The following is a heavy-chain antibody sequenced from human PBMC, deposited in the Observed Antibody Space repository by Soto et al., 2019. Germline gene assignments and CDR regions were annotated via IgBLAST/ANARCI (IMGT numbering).Heavy chain of an antibody. CDR3: AREGEGSSSGDY. D-gene: IGHD6-6*01. V-gene: IGHV3-21*01. CDR1: GFTFSSYS. Sequence: GESLKISCAASGFTFSSYSMNWVRQAPGKGLEWVSSISSSSSYIYYADSVKGRFTISRDNAKNSLYLQMNSLRAEDTAVYYCAREGEGSSSGDYWGQGTLVTVSS. J-gene: IGHJ4*02. CDR2: ISSSSSYI.